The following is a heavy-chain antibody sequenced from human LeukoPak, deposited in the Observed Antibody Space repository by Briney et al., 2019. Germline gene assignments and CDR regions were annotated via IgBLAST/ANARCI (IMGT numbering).Heavy chain of an antibody. Sequence: PSETLSLTCAVYGGSFSGYHWSWIRQPPGKGLEWIGEINHSGSTNYNPSLKSRVTISVDTSKNQFSLKLSSVTAADTAVYYCARRRIIYYGSEQPPFDYWGQGTLVTVSS. CDR1: GGSFSGYH. CDR3: ARRRIIYYGSEQPPFDY. CDR2: INHSGST. V-gene: IGHV4-34*01. D-gene: IGHD3-10*01. J-gene: IGHJ4*02.